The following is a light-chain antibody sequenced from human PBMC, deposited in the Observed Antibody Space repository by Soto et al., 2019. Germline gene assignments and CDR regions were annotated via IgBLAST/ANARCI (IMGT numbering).Light chain of an antibody. CDR1: SSDVGGYNY. CDR3: SSYTSKSSLI. J-gene: IGLJ2*01. Sequence: QSVLTQPRSVSGSPGQSVTISCTGTSSDVGGYNYVSWYQQHPGKAPKLIIYEVRNRPSGISFRFSGSKSGNTASLTISGLQAEDEADYYCSSYTSKSSLIFGGGTKLTVL. V-gene: IGLV2-14*01. CDR2: EVR.